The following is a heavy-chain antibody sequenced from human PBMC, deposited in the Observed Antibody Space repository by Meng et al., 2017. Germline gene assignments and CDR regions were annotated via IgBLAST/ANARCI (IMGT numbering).Heavy chain of an antibody. D-gene: IGHD6-13*01. CDR3: ARSKAAAEREDY. J-gene: IGHJ4*02. Sequence: VQLVQSEDELKKPGPSAKDACKASGYTFTSYAMIGVRQAPGQGLEWMGWINTNTGNPTYAQGLIERFVLSLYTSVSTAYLQISSLKAEDTAVYYCARSKAAAEREDYWGQGTLVTVSS. CDR2: INTNTGNP. CDR1: GYTFTSYA. V-gene: IGHV7-4-1*02.